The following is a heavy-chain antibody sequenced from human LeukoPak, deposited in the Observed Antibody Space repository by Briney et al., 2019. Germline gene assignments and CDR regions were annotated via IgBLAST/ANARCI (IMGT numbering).Heavy chain of an antibody. V-gene: IGHV1-69*05. CDR3: AREDYYDSSGYSLFDY. J-gene: IGHJ4*02. Sequence: SVKVSCKASGGTFSSYAISWVRQAPGQGFEWMGWIIPIFGTANYAQKFQGRVTITTDESTSTAYMELSSLRSEDTAVYYCAREDYYDSSGYSLFDYWGQGTLVTVSS. CDR2: IIPIFGTA. CDR1: GGTFSSYA. D-gene: IGHD3-22*01.